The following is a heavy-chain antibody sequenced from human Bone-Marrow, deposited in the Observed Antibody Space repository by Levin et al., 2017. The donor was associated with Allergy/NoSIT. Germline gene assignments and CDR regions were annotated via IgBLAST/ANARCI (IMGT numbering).Heavy chain of an antibody. D-gene: IGHD3-3*01. Sequence: SVKVSCKASGGTFSSHAINWVRQAPGQGLEWMGGIIPIFGSPNYAHKFQGRVTISADESTNTAYMDLSSLRSADTAVYYCATEGGPDGLEPGWTAFDFWGQGTLVTVSS. CDR1: GGTFSSHA. CDR3: ATEGGPDGLEPGWTAFDF. CDR2: IIPIFGSP. J-gene: IGHJ3*01. V-gene: IGHV1-69*13.